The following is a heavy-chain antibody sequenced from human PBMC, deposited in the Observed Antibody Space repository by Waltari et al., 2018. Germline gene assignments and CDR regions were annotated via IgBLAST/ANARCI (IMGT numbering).Heavy chain of an antibody. CDR1: GGSIRSGSYY. CDR3: ARAYSGTIFGVVIPDRDYYYYGMDV. CDR2: SYTSGST. D-gene: IGHD3-3*01. V-gene: IGHV4-61*02. Sequence: QVQLQESGPGLVKPSQTLSLTCTVSGGSIRSGSYYWSWIRQPDGNGLEWSGRSYTSGSTNYNPSLKSRVTIAVDTSKNQFSLKLSSVTAADTAVYYCARAYSGTIFGVVIPDRDYYYYGMDVWGQGTTVTVSS. J-gene: IGHJ6*02.